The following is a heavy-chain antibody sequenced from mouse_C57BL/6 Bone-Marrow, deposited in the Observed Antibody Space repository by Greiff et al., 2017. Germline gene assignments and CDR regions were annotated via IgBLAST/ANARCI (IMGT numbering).Heavy chain of an antibody. J-gene: IGHJ2*01. CDR3: ARYLGCFDY. Sequence: VQVVESGPELVKPGASVKISCKASGYAFSSSWMNWVKQRPGKGLEWIGRIYPGDGDTNYNVKFKGKATLTADKSSSTAYMQLSSLTSEDSAVYFCARYLGCFDYWGQGTTLTVSS. CDR2: IYPGDGDT. CDR1: GYAFSSSW. V-gene: IGHV1-82*01. D-gene: IGHD3-3*01.